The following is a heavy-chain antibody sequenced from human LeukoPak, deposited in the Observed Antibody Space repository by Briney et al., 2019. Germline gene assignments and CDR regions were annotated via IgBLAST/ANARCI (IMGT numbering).Heavy chain of an antibody. CDR3: ARTATTSDY. J-gene: IGHJ4*02. D-gene: IGHD4-17*01. CDR2: IDPSGGST. CDR1: GYTFTGYY. V-gene: IGHV1-46*01. Sequence: ASVKVSCKASGYTFTGYYIHWVRQAPGHGLEWMGIIDPSGGSTIYAQKFQGRVTMTRDTSTSTVYMELSSLRSEDTAVYYCARTATTSDYWGQGTLVTVSS.